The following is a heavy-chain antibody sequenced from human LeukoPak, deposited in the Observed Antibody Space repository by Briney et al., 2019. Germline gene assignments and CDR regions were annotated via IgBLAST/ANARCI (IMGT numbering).Heavy chain of an antibody. D-gene: IGHD3-22*01. CDR2: IYYSGST. Sequence: PSETLSLTCTVSGGSISSSSYYWGWIRQPPGKGLEWIGCIYYSGSTYYNPSLKSRVTISVDTSKNQFSLKLSSVTAADTDVYYCARHRANYYDSSGYYSDYFDYWGQGTLVTVSS. V-gene: IGHV4-39*01. CDR1: GGSISSSSYY. J-gene: IGHJ4*02. CDR3: ARHRANYYDSSGYYSDYFDY.